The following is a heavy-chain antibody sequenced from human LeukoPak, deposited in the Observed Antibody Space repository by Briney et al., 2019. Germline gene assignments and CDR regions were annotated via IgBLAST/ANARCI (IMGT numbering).Heavy chain of an antibody. J-gene: IGHJ4*02. Sequence: PGGSLRLSCAASGFIFNKHAMSWVRQAPGKGLEWVSGLSGSGGSTDYADSVKGRFTVSRDNPKNTLFLQMNSLRAEDTAIYYCAKERDYGPADYWGQGTLVTVSS. CDR2: LSGSGGST. CDR3: AKERDYGPADY. V-gene: IGHV3-23*01. CDR1: GFIFNKHA. D-gene: IGHD4/OR15-4a*01.